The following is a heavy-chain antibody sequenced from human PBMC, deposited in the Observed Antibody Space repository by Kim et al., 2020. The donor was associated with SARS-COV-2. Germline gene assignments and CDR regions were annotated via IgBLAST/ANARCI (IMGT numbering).Heavy chain of an antibody. CDR1: GVSITTSHYY. CDR2: VYFSETT. Sequence: SETLSLTCTVSGVSITTSHYYWGWIRQPPGKGLEWIGSVYFSETTYYNSSLKSRVNISVDTSKNQFALEMFSVPAADTAVFYSASIGSYGLAYFQ. J-gene: IGHJ1*01. CDR3: ASIGSYGLAYFQ. V-gene: IGHV4-39*01. D-gene: IGHD4-17*01.